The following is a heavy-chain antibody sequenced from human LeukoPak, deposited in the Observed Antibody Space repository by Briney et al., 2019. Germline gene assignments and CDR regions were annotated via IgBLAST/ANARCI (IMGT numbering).Heavy chain of an antibody. Sequence: SETLSLTCTVSDGSMTNYYWSWIRQPAGKGLEWIGRIRTSGNSNYNPSLASRVTMSVDTSKNQLSLKLSSVTAADTAVYYCARSSEGRYYYDSSGFSYYYYYTDVWGKGTTVTISS. CDR3: ARSSEGRYYYDSSGFSYYYYYTDV. D-gene: IGHD3-22*01. J-gene: IGHJ6*03. V-gene: IGHV4-4*07. CDR1: DGSMTNYY. CDR2: IRTSGNS.